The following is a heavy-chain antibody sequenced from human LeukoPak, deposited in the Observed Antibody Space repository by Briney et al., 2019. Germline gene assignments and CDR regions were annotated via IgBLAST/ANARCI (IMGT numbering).Heavy chain of an antibody. V-gene: IGHV4-59*08. CDR1: GGSMSPYF. D-gene: IGHD3-22*01. Sequence: SETLSLTCTVSGGSMSPYFWSWIRQSPGKGLVWIGYIYYSGSTNYNPSLKSRVTISLDMSKNQFSLKMSSVTAADTALYYRARHFTYYYDSSGYPRDAFDIWGQGTMVTVSS. CDR2: IYYSGST. J-gene: IGHJ3*02. CDR3: ARHFTYYYDSSGYPRDAFDI.